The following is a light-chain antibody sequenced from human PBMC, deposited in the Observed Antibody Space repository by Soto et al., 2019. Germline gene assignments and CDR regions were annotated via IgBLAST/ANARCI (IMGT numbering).Light chain of an antibody. CDR2: KAY. V-gene: IGKV1-5*03. CDR3: QQCNTYPGT. CDR1: QSVSSW. J-gene: IGKJ1*01. Sequence: DIQMTQSPSTLYASVGDRVTITCRASQSVSSWLACYQQNPGKAPKLLSYKAYSLESGVPSRFSGSGSGTEFTLTISSLQTTDVANYHCQQCNTYPGTFGQGTKVEIK.